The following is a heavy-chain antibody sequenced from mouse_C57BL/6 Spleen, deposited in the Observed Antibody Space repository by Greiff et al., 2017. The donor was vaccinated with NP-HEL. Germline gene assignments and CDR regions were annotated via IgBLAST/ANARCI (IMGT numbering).Heavy chain of an antibody. CDR3: ARANYGYWYFDV. D-gene: IGHD2-4*01. V-gene: IGHV5-16*01. CDR1: GFTFSDYY. J-gene: IGHJ1*03. Sequence: EVKLVESEGGLVQPGSSMKLSCTASGFTFSDYYMAWVRQVPEKGLEWVANINYDGSSTYYLDSLKSRFIISRDNAKNILYLQMSSLKSEDTATYYCARANYGYWYFDVWGTGTTVTVSS. CDR2: INYDGSST.